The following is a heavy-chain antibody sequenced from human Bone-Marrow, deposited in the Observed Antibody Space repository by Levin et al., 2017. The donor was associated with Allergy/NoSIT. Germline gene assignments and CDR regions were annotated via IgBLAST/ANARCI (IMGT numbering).Heavy chain of an antibody. D-gene: IGHD3-3*01. J-gene: IGHJ6*02. Sequence: SVKVSCKASGGSLNNYAISWVRQAPGQGLEWMGGIIPSFGATNYAQTFQDRVTITADESTNRAYMELRGLRSEDTAVYYCARGVRFLEWLSNPRHYYDYGIDVWGQGTTVTVSS. V-gene: IGHV1-69*13. CDR3: ARGVRFLEWLSNPRHYYDYGIDV. CDR2: IIPSFGAT. CDR1: GGSLNNYA.